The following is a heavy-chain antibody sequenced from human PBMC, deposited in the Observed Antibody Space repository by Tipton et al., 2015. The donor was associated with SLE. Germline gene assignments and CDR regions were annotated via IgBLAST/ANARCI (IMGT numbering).Heavy chain of an antibody. CDR1: GFTFDDYG. CDR2: INWNGGST. Sequence: SLRLSCAASGFTFDDYGMSWVRQAPGKGLEWVSGINWNGGSTGSADSVMGRFTISRDNAKNSLYLQMNSLRAEDSALYYRASDSSGYLDAFDIWGQGTMVTVSS. CDR3: ASDSSGYLDAFDI. D-gene: IGHD3-22*01. J-gene: IGHJ3*02. V-gene: IGHV3-20*04.